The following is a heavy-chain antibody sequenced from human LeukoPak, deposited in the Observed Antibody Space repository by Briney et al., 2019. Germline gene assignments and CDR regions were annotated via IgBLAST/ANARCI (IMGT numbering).Heavy chain of an antibody. J-gene: IGHJ6*03. CDR2: IIPMFGTT. CDR3: ARGPEGYYYCYYMDV. Sequence: SVKVSCKASGGTFSSYAISWVRQAPGQGLEWMGGIIPMFGTTNYAQKFQGRVTITADKSTSTAYMELSSLRSEDTAVYYCARGPEGYYYCYYMDVWGKGTTVTVSS. CDR1: GGTFSSYA. V-gene: IGHV1-69*06.